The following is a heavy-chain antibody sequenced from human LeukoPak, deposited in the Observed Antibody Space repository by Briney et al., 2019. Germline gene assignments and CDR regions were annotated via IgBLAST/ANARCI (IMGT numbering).Heavy chain of an antibody. J-gene: IGHJ5*02. CDR2: INPSGGST. CDR1: GYTFTSYY. CDR3: ARSGSGWYNWFDP. D-gene: IGHD6-19*01. Sequence: ASVKVSCKASGYTFTSYYMHWVRQAPGQGLEWMGIINPSGGSTSYAQKFQGRVTMTRDTSTSTAYMELSSLRSEGTAVYYCARSGSGWYNWFDPWGQGTLVTVSS. V-gene: IGHV1-46*01.